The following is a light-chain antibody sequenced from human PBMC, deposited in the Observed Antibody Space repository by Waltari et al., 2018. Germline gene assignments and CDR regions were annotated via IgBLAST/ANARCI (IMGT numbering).Light chain of an antibody. CDR1: QSISTW. CDR2: KVS. V-gene: IGKV1-5*03. Sequence: DIEMTQSPSTLSASVGDRVTITCRASQSISTWLAWYQQKPGKAPKLLIYKVSNLKSGVPSRFSGIGAETAFTLPITSLQPDDFATYYCQQYGNYSPITFGQGTRLEIK. CDR3: QQYGNYSPIT. J-gene: IGKJ5*01.